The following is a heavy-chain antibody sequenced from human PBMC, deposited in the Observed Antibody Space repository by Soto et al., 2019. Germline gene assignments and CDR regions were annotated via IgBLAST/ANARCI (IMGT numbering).Heavy chain of an antibody. CDR1: GGFISRYY. V-gene: IGHV4-59*08. J-gene: IGHJ3*02. CDR2: IYYSGTT. CDR3: ARHVEMATMPAFDI. D-gene: IGHD5-12*01. Sequence: QVQLQESGPGLVKPSETLSLTCTVSGGFISRYYWSWIRQPPGKGLEWIGFIYYSGTTNYNPSLKSRVTLSVDPSRNRVSLRLTSVTAADTAVYYCARHVEMATMPAFDIWGQGTMVSVSS.